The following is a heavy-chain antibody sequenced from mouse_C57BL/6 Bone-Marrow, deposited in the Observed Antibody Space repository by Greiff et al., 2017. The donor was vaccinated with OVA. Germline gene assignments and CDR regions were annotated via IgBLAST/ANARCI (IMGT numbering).Heavy chain of an antibody. Sequence: EVMLVESGGGLVKPGGSLKLSCAASGFTFSSYAMSWVRQTPEKRLEWVATISDGGSYTYYPDNVKGRFTISRDNAKNNLYPQMSHLKAEDTAMYYCATRYFDVWGTGTTVTVSS. J-gene: IGHJ1*03. V-gene: IGHV5-4*03. CDR3: ATRYFDV. CDR2: ISDGGSYT. CDR1: GFTFSSYA.